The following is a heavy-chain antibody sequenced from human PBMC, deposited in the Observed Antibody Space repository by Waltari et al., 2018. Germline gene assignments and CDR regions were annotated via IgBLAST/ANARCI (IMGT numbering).Heavy chain of an antibody. D-gene: IGHD3-3*01. Sequence: EVQLVESGGGLVQPGGSLRLSCAASGFTFSSYWLSWVRQAPGKGLEWVANIKQDGSEKYYVDSVKGRFTISRDNAKNSLYLQMNSLRAEDTAVYYCARVAIFADYYGMDVWGQGTTVTVSS. CDR3: ARVAIFADYYGMDV. CDR1: GFTFSSYW. V-gene: IGHV3-7*01. CDR2: IKQDGSEK. J-gene: IGHJ6*02.